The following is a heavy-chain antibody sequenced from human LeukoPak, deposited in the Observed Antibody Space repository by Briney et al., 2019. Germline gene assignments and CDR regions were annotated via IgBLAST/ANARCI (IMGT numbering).Heavy chain of an antibody. CDR2: INHSGST. V-gene: IGHV4-34*01. CDR1: GGSFSGYY. Sequence: SETLSLTCAVYGGSFSGYYWSWIRQPPGKGLEWIGEINHSGSTNYNPSLKSRVTISVDTSKNQFSLKLSSVTAEDTAVYYCARAPVVPAAIGDYYYYGMDVWGQGTTVTVSS. J-gene: IGHJ6*02. D-gene: IGHD2-2*02. CDR3: ARAPVVPAAIGDYYYYGMDV.